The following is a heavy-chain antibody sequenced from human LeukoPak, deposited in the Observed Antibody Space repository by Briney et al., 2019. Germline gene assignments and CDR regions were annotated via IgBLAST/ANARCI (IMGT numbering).Heavy chain of an antibody. V-gene: IGHV3-48*01. D-gene: IGHD3-10*01. CDR2: ISSSSSTI. CDR3: ARCFYYYGSGSSDAFDI. Sequence: GGSLRLSCAASGFTFSSYSMNWVRQAPGKGLEWVSYISSSSSTIYYADSVKGRFTISRDNAKNSLYLQMNSLRAEDTAVYYCARCFYYYGSGSSDAFDIWGQGTMVTVSS. CDR1: GFTFSSYS. J-gene: IGHJ3*02.